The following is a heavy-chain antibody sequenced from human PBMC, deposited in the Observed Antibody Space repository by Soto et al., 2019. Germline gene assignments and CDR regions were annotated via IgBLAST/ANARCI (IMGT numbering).Heavy chain of an antibody. Sequence: QVQLVQSGPEVKKPGASVKVSCEASGYTFTTSGISWVRQAPGQGLEWMGWISTYNGDTNSAQKFQGRVTMTAATSTGTAYMELMSLKSDDTAVYYCARQGSWPYYYYGLDVWGQGTTVTVSS. V-gene: IGHV1-18*01. D-gene: IGHD1-26*01. CDR3: ARQGSWPYYYYGLDV. CDR2: ISTYNGDT. CDR1: GYTFTTSG. J-gene: IGHJ6*02.